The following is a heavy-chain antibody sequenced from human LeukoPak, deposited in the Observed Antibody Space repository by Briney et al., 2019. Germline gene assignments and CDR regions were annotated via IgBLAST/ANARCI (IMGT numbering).Heavy chain of an antibody. D-gene: IGHD2-2*01. J-gene: IGHJ6*02. V-gene: IGHV4-59*01. Sequence: SETLSLTCTVSGGSISSYYWSWTRQPPGKGLEWIGYIYYSGSTNYNPSLKSRVTISVDTSKNQFSLKLSSVTAADTAVYYCARVGYCSSTSCYAPYYYYGMDVWGQGTTVTVSS. CDR1: GGSISSYY. CDR2: IYYSGST. CDR3: ARVGYCSSTSCYAPYYYYGMDV.